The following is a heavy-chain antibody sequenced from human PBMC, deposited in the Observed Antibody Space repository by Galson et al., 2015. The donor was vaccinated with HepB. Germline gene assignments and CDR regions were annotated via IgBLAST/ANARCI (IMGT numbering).Heavy chain of an antibody. V-gene: IGHV5-51*01. Sequence: QSGAEVKKPGESLKISCKGSGYSFTSYWIGWVRQMPGKGLEWMGIIYPGDSDTRYSPSFQGQVTISADKSISTAYLQWSSLKASDTAMYYCASGYDFWSGYHNYPYYFDYWGQGTLVTVSS. J-gene: IGHJ4*02. D-gene: IGHD3-3*01. CDR2: IYPGDSDT. CDR1: GYSFTSYW. CDR3: ASGYDFWSGYHNYPYYFDY.